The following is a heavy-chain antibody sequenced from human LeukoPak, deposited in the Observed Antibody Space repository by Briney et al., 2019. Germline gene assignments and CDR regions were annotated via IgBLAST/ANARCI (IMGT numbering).Heavy chain of an antibody. V-gene: IGHV3-48*03. CDR1: GFAFRSYS. D-gene: IGHD3-3*02. J-gene: IGHJ4*02. CDR2: IDSRGTVT. CDR3: VRDLAFFRSASSLEDY. Sequence: GGSLRLSCVVSGFAFRSYSMNWVRQAPGKGLEWISYIDSRGTVTYYIGSVKGRFTISRDNAQNSLYLQMDSLRVEDTAIYYCVRDLAFFRSASSLEDYWGQGILVTVSS.